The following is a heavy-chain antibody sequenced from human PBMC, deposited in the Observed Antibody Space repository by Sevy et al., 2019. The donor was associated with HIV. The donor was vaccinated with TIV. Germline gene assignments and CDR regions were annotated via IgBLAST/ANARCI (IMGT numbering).Heavy chain of an antibody. V-gene: IGHV3-30*18. Sequence: GGSLGLSCAVSGFIFSNYGMHWVRQAPGKGLEWVAVITYDGTNQYYADSVKGRFTISRDNSKNTLYLQMNSLRVDDSAVYYCAKDHALTTLWVNNWFESWGQGTLVTVSS. CDR1: GFIFSNYG. D-gene: IGHD4-17*01. J-gene: IGHJ5*01. CDR3: AKDHALTTLWVNNWFES. CDR2: ITYDGTNQ.